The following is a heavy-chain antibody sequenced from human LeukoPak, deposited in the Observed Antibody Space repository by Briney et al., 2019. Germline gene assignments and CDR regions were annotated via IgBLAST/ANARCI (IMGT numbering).Heavy chain of an antibody. D-gene: IGHD3-9*01. CDR3: AKDQRFFVWLNGGYFDY. Sequence: PGGSLRLSCAASGFTFSDYYMSWIRQAPGKGLEWVSYISSSGNTIFYTDSVKGRFTISSDNSKNTLYLQMNSLRAEDTAVYYCAKDQRFFVWLNGGYFDYWGQGTLVTVSS. J-gene: IGHJ4*02. CDR1: GFTFSDYY. V-gene: IGHV3-11*01. CDR2: ISSSGNTI.